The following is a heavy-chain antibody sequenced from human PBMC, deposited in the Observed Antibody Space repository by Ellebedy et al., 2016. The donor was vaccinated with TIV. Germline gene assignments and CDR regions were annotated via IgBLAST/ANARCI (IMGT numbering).Heavy chain of an antibody. CDR1: GFTFSSYS. J-gene: IGHJ4*02. CDR3: ASPSGSLQGWDY. V-gene: IGHV3-21*01. CDR2: ISSSSSYI. Sequence: PGGSLRLSCAASGFTFSSYSMNWVRQAPGKGLEWVSSISSSSSYIYYADSVKGRFTISRDNAKNSLYLQMNSLRAEDTAVYYCASPSGSLQGWDYWGQGTLVTVSS. D-gene: IGHD1-26*01.